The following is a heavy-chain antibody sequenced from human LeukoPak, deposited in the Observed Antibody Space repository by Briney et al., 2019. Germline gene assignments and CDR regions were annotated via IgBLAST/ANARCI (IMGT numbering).Heavy chain of an antibody. J-gene: IGHJ4*02. Sequence: GGSLRLSCAASGISFSRSAMHWVRQAPGKGLEWAAVISFDGGNKYYADSVKGRLTISRDNSKNTLYLQMNSLRADDTAVYYCARGTEGITATGFGYWGQGTVVTVSS. CDR2: ISFDGGNK. CDR1: GISFSRSA. CDR3: ARGTEGITATGFGY. V-gene: IGHV3-30-3*01. D-gene: IGHD6-13*01.